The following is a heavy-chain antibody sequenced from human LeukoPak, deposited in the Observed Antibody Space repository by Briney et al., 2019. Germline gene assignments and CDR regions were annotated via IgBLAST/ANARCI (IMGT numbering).Heavy chain of an antibody. CDR1: GYSISSGYY. D-gene: IGHD3-10*01. J-gene: IGHJ6*03. CDR2: IYHSGST. CDR3: ARRPWLWFRETHYYMDV. V-gene: IGHV4-38-2*01. Sequence: SETLSLTCAVSGYSISSGYYWGWIRQPPGKGLEWIGSIYHSGSTYYNPSLKSRVTISVDTSRNQFSLKLSSVTAADTAVYYCARRPWLWFRETHYYMDVWGKGTTVTVSS.